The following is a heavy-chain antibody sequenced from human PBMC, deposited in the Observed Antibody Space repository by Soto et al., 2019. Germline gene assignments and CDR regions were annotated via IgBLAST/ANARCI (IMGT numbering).Heavy chain of an antibody. CDR3: ARGWYGEFVDYFDY. D-gene: IGHD3-10*01. CDR1: GYTFTSYG. V-gene: IGHV1-18*01. Sequence: QVQLVQSGAEVKKPGASVKVSCKASGYTFTSYGISWVRQAPGQGLEWMGWISAYNGYTNYAQKLKGRVTMTTDTSTSTAYMERRGLRSDDTAVYYCARGWYGEFVDYFDYWGQGTLVTVSS. J-gene: IGHJ4*02. CDR2: ISAYNGYT.